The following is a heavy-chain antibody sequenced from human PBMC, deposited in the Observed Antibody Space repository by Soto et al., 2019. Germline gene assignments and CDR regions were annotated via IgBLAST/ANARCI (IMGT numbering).Heavy chain of an antibody. CDR2: IIPIFGTA. Sequence: QVQLVQSGAEVKKPGSSVKVSCKASGGTFSSYAISWVRQAPGQGLEWMGGIIPIFGTANYAQKFQGRVTITADDSASTAYMSLSSRRSEDTAVYYCARGFSYYYDSSGYYPIDYWGQGTLVTVSS. CDR1: GGTFSSYA. J-gene: IGHJ4*02. V-gene: IGHV1-69*12. CDR3: ARGFSYYYDSSGYYPIDY. D-gene: IGHD3-22*01.